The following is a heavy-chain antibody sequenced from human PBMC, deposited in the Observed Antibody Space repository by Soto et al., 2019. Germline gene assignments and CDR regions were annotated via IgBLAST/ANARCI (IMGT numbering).Heavy chain of an antibody. V-gene: IGHV4-39*01. Sequence: PSETLSLTCTVSGGSIGSSSYYWGWIRQPPGKGLEWIGSIYYSGSTYYNPSLKSRVTISVDTSKNQFSLKLSSVTAADTAVYYCARHTGSGSYYKLSWWFDPWGQGTLVTVSS. J-gene: IGHJ5*02. CDR2: IYYSGST. CDR1: GGSIGSSSYY. CDR3: ARHTGSGSYYKLSWWFDP. D-gene: IGHD3-10*01.